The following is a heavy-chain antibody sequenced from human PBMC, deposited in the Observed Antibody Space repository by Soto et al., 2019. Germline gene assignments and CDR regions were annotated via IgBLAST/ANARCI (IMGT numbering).Heavy chain of an antibody. D-gene: IGHD2-2*01. Sequence: GESLKSSCNASGFTFRSYALGWVRHMPGKGLQWMGNICSSESSAKYSPSFVGRVTISVDRSIDTAYLQWNSLKASDTATYYCGTWRGSSWFDPWGQGTLFIVSS. CDR3: GTWRGSSWFDP. V-gene: IGHV5-51*01. CDR2: ICSSESSA. J-gene: IGHJ5*02. CDR1: GFTFRSYA.